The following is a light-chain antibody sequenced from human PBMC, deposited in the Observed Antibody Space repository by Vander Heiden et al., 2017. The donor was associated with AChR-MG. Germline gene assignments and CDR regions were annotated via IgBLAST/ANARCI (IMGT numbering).Light chain of an antibody. CDR3: QQSYRAPLT. CDR1: ESISRY. Sequence: DIQMTQFPTSLSASVGDRVTITCRASESISRYLNWYQQKPGEAPKLLIFGAFALHTGVPSRFSGAGSGTDFTLTITSLQSEDFASYYCQQSYRAPLTFGPGTKV. V-gene: IGKV1-39*01. CDR2: GAF. J-gene: IGKJ3*01.